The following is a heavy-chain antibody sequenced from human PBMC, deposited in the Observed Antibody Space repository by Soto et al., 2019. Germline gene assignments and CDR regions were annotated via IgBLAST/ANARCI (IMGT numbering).Heavy chain of an antibody. CDR1: GGTFSSYA. CDR3: ARSQGSSTSLEIYYYYYSGMDV. D-gene: IGHD2-2*01. V-gene: IGHV1-69*01. Sequence: QVQLVQSGAEVKKPGSSVKVSCKASGGTFSSYAISWVRQAPGQGLEWMGGIIPISDTTNYAQKFQGRVTINADESTSTAYMELSSLRYEDTAVYYCARSQGSSTSLEIYYYYYSGMDVWGQGTTVTVSS. J-gene: IGHJ6*02. CDR2: IIPISDTT.